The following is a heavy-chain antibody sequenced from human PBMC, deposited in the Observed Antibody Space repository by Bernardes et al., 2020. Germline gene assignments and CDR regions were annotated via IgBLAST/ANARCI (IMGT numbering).Heavy chain of an antibody. CDR3: ARDSKHRRYDFQNGYMDG. V-gene: IGHV3-48*02. CDR2: ISYSSTTK. CDR1: WFFPSCCI. D-gene: IGHD3-3*01. Sequence: GGFPSPSQASAWFFPSCCIIYLVRPAPGEGAGGGWYISYSSTTKYYADSVKGGITISRDNAKNSLYRQMNSLGDEDTAVYYGARDSKHRRYDFQNGYMDGWGKGTTVTVSS. J-gene: IGHJ6*03.